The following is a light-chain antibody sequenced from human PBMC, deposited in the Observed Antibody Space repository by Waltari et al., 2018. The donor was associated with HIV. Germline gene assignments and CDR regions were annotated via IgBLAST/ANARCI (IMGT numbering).Light chain of an antibody. CDR3: ASWDASLNGWV. J-gene: IGLJ3*02. CDR2: GNY. V-gene: IGLV1-44*01. Sequence: QSVVTQPPSVSGTPGQTVTISCSGSTSNIGIKTVNWYQHTPGPPPKRLIYGNYQRPSGVPDRFSASKSGTSASLAISGLQSEDEADYYCASWDASLNGWVFGGGTKLTVL. CDR1: TSNIGIKT.